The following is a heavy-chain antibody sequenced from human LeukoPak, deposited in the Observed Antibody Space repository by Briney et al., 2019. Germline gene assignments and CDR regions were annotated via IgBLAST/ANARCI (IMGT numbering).Heavy chain of an antibody. V-gene: IGHV4-34*01. Sequence: SETLSLTCAVYGGSFSGYYWSWIRQPPGKGLEWIGEINHSGSTNYNPSLKSRVTMSVDTSKNQFSLKLSSVTAADTAVYYCARDGIVVVPAAAGVYYMDVWGKGTTVTVSS. CDR3: ARDGIVVVPAAAGVYYMDV. J-gene: IGHJ6*03. CDR2: INHSGST. CDR1: GGSFSGYY. D-gene: IGHD2-2*01.